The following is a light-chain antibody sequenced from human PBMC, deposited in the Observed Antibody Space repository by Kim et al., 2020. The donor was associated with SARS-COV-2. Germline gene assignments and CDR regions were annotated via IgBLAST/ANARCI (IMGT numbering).Light chain of an antibody. CDR2: AVS. V-gene: IGKV1-39*01. CDR3: QQSHGFPYS. CDR1: QSVSTS. Sequence: SASMGNRVTISCLASQSVSTSLNWYQQQPGKAPNLLIYAVSSLQSGVPSRFSGSGSGTDITLPISRLQPEDFSIYYCQQSHGFPYSFGQGTKLAI. J-gene: IGKJ2*03.